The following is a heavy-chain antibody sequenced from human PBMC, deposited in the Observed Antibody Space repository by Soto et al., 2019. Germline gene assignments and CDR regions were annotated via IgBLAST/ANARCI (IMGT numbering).Heavy chain of an antibody. CDR3: TWRYCSGESCCPGAN. CDR1: GFTFSDHY. D-gene: IGHD2-15*01. J-gene: IGHJ4*02. Sequence: EVQLVESGGGSVQPGESLRLSCAVSGFTFSDHYMDWVRQAPGKGLEWVGRTRNKANSYTTEYAASVKGRFTISRDDSTNSLYLQMNSLQTEYTAVYYCTWRYCSGESCCPGANWGQGTLVTVSS. V-gene: IGHV3-72*01. CDR2: TRNKANSYTT.